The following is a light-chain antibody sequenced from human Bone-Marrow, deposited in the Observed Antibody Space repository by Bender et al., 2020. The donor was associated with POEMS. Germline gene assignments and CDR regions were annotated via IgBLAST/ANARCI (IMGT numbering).Light chain of an antibody. Sequence: QSALTQPASVSGSPEQSITISCTGTNSDVGNDNLVCWYQQHPGKAPKLIIYEDTKRPSGVSNRFSGSKSGNTASLTISGLQAEDEADYYCCSFAGSLVLFGGGTKLTVL. J-gene: IGLJ2*01. V-gene: IGLV2-23*01. CDR1: NSDVGNDNL. CDR3: CSFAGSLVL. CDR2: EDT.